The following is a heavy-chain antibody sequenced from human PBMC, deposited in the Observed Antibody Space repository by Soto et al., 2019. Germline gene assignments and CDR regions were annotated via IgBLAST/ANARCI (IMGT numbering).Heavy chain of an antibody. CDR1: GGSIRSYY. J-gene: IGHJ4*02. CDR3: ARGQWLVLGYFDY. Sequence: KQSQTLSLTCTVSGGSIRSYYWSWIRQPPGKGLEWIGYIYYSGSTNYNPSLKSRVTISVDTSKNQFSLKLSSVTAADTAVYYCARGQWLVLGYFDYWGQGTLVTVSS. D-gene: IGHD6-19*01. V-gene: IGHV4-59*01. CDR2: IYYSGST.